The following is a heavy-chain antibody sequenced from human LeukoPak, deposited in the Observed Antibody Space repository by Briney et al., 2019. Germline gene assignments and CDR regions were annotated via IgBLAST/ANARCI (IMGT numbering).Heavy chain of an antibody. D-gene: IGHD4-23*01. Sequence: SETLSLTCTVSGGSISSYYWSWIRQPPGKGLEWIGYIYYSGSTNYNPSLKSRVTISVDTSKNQFSLKLSSVIAADTAVYYCARDSVTVLTPDNWFFDVWGRGTLVTVSS. CDR2: IYYSGST. CDR1: GGSISSYY. CDR3: ARDSVTVLTPDNWFFDV. J-gene: IGHJ2*01. V-gene: IGHV4-59*01.